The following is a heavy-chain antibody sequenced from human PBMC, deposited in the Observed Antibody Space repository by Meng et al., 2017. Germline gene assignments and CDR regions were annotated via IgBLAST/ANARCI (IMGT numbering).Heavy chain of an antibody. CDR1: GGSISSYY. D-gene: IGHD3-10*01. V-gene: IGHV4-59*01. J-gene: IGHJ4*02. CDR3: ARGYYGSGSCYTPLDY. CDR2: IYYSGST. Sequence: SETLSLTCTVSGGSISSYYWSWIRQPPGKGLEWIGYIYYSGSTNYNPSLKSRVTISVDTSKNQFSLKLSSVTAADTAVYYCARGYYGSGSCYTPLDYWGQGTLVTVSS.